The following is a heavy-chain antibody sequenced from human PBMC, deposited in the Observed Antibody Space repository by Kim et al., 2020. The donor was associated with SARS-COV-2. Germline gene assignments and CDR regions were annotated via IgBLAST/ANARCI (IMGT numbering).Heavy chain of an antibody. V-gene: IGHV3-23*01. CDR1: GFTFSSYA. CDR3: AKALGDYYGTWLLDY. J-gene: IGHJ4*02. Sequence: GGSLRLSCAASGFTFSSYAMSWVRQAPGKGLEWVSGISGSGGSTYYADSVKGRFTISRDNSKNTLYLQMNSLRAEDTAVYYCAKALGDYYGTWLLDYWGQGTLVTVSS. D-gene: IGHD3-10*01. CDR2: ISGSGGST.